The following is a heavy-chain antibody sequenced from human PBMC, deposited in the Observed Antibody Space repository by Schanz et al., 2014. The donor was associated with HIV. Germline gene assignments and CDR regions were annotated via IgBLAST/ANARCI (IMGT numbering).Heavy chain of an antibody. D-gene: IGHD4-4*01. J-gene: IGHJ6*02. CDR1: GFSFDNYG. V-gene: IGHV3-30*03. CDR2: ISYDGRNK. CDR3: ARDRLHPGNGMDV. Sequence: QMQLVESGGGVVRPGRSLKLSCAASGFSFDNYGMHWVRQAPGKGLEWVAVISYDGRNKYYADSVKGRFTISRDNSKNTVYLQAKSLRPEDTAVYYCARDRLHPGNGMDVWGQGTTVTVSS.